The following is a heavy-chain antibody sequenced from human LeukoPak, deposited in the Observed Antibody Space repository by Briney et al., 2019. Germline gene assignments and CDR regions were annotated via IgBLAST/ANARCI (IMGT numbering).Heavy chain of an antibody. CDR1: GGSVSSGGFY. V-gene: IGHV4-61*08. J-gene: IGHJ6*03. CDR3: ARVNLYDSSSSFFAYKYYYMDV. CDR2: ISSSGNT. D-gene: IGHD3-22*01. Sequence: PSETLSLTCTVSGGSVSSGGFYWGWIRQPPGKGLEWIGLISSSGNTIYSPSLKSRVTISVDASQNQFSLRLSSVTAADTAVYYCARVNLYDSSSSFFAYKYYYMDVWGKGTTVTVSS.